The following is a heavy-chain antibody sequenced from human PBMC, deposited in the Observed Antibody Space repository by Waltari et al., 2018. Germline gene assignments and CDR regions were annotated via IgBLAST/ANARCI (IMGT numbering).Heavy chain of an antibody. Sequence: QVQLQESGPGLVKPSETLSLTCTVPGYSISSGYYWGWIRQPTGKGLEWIGSIYHSGSTYYNPSLKSRVTISVDTSKNQFSLKLSSVTAADTAVYYCALDTIVGATGFFDYWGQGTLVTVSS. CDR1: GYSISSGYY. J-gene: IGHJ4*02. CDR2: IYHSGST. D-gene: IGHD1-26*01. CDR3: ALDTIVGATGFFDY. V-gene: IGHV4-38-2*02.